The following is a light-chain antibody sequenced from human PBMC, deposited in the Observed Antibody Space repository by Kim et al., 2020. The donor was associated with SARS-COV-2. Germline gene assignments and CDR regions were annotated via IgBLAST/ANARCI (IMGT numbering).Light chain of an antibody. Sequence: SASVQYRVTIACRASQSISSWLAWYQQKPVKAPKLLIFDASSLEIVVPSRLCGSGSGTEFTLTVSSLQPDDFATYYCQQYNSYPYTFGQGTNLEI. V-gene: IGKV1-5*01. J-gene: IGKJ2*01. CDR3: QQYNSYPYT. CDR1: QSISSW. CDR2: DAS.